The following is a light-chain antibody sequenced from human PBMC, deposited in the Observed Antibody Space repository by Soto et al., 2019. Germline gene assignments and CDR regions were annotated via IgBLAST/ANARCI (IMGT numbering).Light chain of an antibody. Sequence: QPVLTQPASVSGSPGQSITISCTGTSSDVGGYNSVCWHQQHPGKAPKLMIYEVYNRPSGVSDRFSASKSGNTASLTISGLQADDEADYYCSSFTSTNTWVFGGGTKVTVL. CDR2: EVY. CDR3: SSFTSTNTWV. J-gene: IGLJ3*02. V-gene: IGLV2-14*01. CDR1: SSDVGGYNS.